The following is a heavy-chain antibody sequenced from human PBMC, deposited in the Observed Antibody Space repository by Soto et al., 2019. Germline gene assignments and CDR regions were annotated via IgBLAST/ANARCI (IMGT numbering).Heavy chain of an antibody. V-gene: IGHV3-23*01. D-gene: IGHD3-16*01. J-gene: IGHJ4*02. Sequence: EVQLLESGGGLVQPGGSLRLSCAASGFTFSSYGMTWVRQAPGKGLEWVSRISGSGDSSHYADSMNGRFTISRDNSKNTVYRQLNSLRAEDTRLYYCAKDDAVSGGYRHHWGQGTLVTVSS. CDR2: ISGSGDSS. CDR3: AKDDAVSGGYRHH. CDR1: GFTFSSYG.